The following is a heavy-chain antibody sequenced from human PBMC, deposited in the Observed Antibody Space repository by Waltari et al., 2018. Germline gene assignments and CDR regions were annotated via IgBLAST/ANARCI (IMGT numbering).Heavy chain of an antibody. CDR1: GGSISSSSYY. Sequence: QLQLQESGPGLVKPSETLSLTCTVSGGSISSSSYYWGWIRQPPGKGLEWIGSIYYSGSTYYTPSLKSRVTISVDTSKNQFSLKLSSVTAADTAVYYCAREGIVVVPAAIPGWFDPWGQGTLVTVSS. J-gene: IGHJ5*02. D-gene: IGHD2-2*02. V-gene: IGHV4-39*07. CDR3: AREGIVVVPAAIPGWFDP. CDR2: IYYSGST.